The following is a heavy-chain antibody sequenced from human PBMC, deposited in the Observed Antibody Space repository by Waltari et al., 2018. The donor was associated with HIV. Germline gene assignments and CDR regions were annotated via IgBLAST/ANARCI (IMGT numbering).Heavy chain of an antibody. J-gene: IGHJ3*02. D-gene: IGHD3-22*01. CDR1: GYTFTNDA. V-gene: IGHV1-8*01. CDR3: ARGYSYDRSGEAFDI. CDR2: MNPNSGNT. Sequence: QVQLVQSGAEVKKPGASVKVYCKASGYTFTNDAINWVRQATGQGLEWMGWMNPNSGNTGYAQKFQGRVTMTRNTSISTAYMELSSLRSEDTAVYYCARGYSYDRSGEAFDIWGQGTMVTVSS.